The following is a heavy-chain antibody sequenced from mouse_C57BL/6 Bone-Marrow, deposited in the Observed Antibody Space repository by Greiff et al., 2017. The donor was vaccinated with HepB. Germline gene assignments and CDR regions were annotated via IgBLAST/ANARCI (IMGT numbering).Heavy chain of an antibody. D-gene: IGHD1-1*01. Sequence: EVHLVESGGGLVQPGGSLKLSCAASGFTFSDYYMYWVRQTPEKRLEWVAYISNGGGSTYYPDTVKGRFTISRDNAKNTLYLQMSRLKSEDTAMYYCARQRGDYYGSSHWYFDVWGTGTTVTVSS. CDR1: GFTFSDYY. CDR2: ISNGGGST. V-gene: IGHV5-12*01. J-gene: IGHJ1*03. CDR3: ARQRGDYYGSSHWYFDV.